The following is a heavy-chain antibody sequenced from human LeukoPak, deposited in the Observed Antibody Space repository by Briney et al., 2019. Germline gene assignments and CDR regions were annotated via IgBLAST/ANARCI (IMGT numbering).Heavy chain of an antibody. CDR1: GGSISTTNW. V-gene: IGHV4-4*02. CDR3: AREGGPYRPLDY. CDR2: VHLSGRT. J-gene: IGHJ4*02. Sequence: PSGTLSLTCGVSGGSISTTNWWTWVRQPPGEGLEWIGEVHLSGRTHYNPSLESRVTMSVDMSENHISLRLTSVTAADTAVYYCAREGGPYRPLDYSGQGTLVTVAS.